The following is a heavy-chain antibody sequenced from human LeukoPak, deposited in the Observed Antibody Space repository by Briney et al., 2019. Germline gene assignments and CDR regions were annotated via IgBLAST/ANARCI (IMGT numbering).Heavy chain of an antibody. J-gene: IGHJ6*03. D-gene: IGHD2/OR15-2a*01. V-gene: IGHV4-39*01. Sequence: SETLSLTCTVSGGSISSSSYYWGWIRQPPGKGLEWIGSIYYSGSTYYNPSLKSRVTISVDTSKNQFPLQLRSVPAADTAVYYCARHNTYYYEYLAVCGKSTTVTDCS. CDR3: ARHNTYYYEYLAV. CDR1: GGSISSSSYY. CDR2: IYYSGST.